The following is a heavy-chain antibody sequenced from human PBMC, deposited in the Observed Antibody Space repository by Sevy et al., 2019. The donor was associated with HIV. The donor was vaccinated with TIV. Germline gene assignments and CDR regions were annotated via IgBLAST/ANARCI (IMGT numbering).Heavy chain of an antibody. J-gene: IGHJ6*02. CDR3: SRDLVLPTTIDYFYYGMDV. CDR2: ISSSSTYI. D-gene: IGHD2-2*02. Sequence: GGSLRLSCAASGFTFNTNSMNWVRQAPGKGLEWVSYISSSSTYIYYADSVKGRFTISRDNAKNSLYLQMNSLRAEDTAVYYCSRDLVLPTTIDYFYYGMDVWGQGTTVTVSS. CDR1: GFTFNTNS. V-gene: IGHV3-21*01.